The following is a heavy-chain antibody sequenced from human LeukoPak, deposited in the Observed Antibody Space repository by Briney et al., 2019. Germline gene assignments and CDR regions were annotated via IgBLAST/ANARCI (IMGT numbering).Heavy chain of an antibody. Sequence: ETVSLTCTVSGGSISSYYWSWIRQPPGKGLEWIGYIYYSGSTNYNPSLKSRVTISVDTSKNQFSLKLSSVTAADTAVYYCARGGIVCTNGVCYTPYFDYWGQGTLVPVSS. J-gene: IGHJ4*02. CDR2: IYYSGST. V-gene: IGHV4-59*08. CDR1: GGSISSYY. D-gene: IGHD2-8*01. CDR3: ARGGIVCTNGVCYTPYFDY.